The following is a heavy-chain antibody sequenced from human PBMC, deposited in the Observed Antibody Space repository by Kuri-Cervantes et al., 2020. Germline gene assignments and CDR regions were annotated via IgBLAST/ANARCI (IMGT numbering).Heavy chain of an antibody. CDR3: AREYYYGSGTTFDY. V-gene: IGHV3-13*01. CDR1: GFTFSSYD. J-gene: IGHJ4*02. Sequence: GGSLRLSCAASGFTFSSYDMHWVRQATGKGLEWVSAIGTAGDTYYPGSVKGRFTISRDNSKNTLYLQMNSLRAEDTAVYYCAREYYYGSGTTFDYWGQGTLVTVSS. D-gene: IGHD3-10*01. CDR2: IGTAGDT.